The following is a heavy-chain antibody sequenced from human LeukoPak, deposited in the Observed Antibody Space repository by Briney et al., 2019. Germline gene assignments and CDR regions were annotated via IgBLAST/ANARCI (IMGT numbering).Heavy chain of an antibody. D-gene: IGHD5/OR15-5a*01. V-gene: IGHV6-1*01. Sequence: SQTLSLTCAISGDSVSSNSVAWSWIRQSPSRGLEWLGRTYYRSKWFNAYAQSVKSRITISPDTSKNQLTLQLNSVTPEDTAVYYCSRESASTFDYWGQGTLVSVSS. CDR1: GDSVSSNSVA. CDR3: SRESASTFDY. CDR2: TYYRSKWFN. J-gene: IGHJ4*02.